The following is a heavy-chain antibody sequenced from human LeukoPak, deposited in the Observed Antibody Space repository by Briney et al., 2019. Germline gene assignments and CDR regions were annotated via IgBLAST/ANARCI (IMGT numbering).Heavy chain of an antibody. CDR2: ITGSSSYI. CDR3: ASGFSSSPYFDY. D-gene: IGHD6-6*01. Sequence: GGSLRLSCADSGFTVSSNYMRWVRQAPGKGLEWVSFITGSSSYIYYTDSVKGRFTISRDNAKNSLFLQMNSLRDEDTAVYYCASGFSSSPYFDYWGQGTLVTVSS. CDR1: GFTVSSNY. V-gene: IGHV3-21*01. J-gene: IGHJ4*02.